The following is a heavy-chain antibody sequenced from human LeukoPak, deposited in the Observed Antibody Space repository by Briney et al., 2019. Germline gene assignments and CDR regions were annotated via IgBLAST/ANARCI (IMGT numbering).Heavy chain of an antibody. Sequence: ASVTVSCKASGYTFTGYYMHWVRQAPGQGLEWMGWINPNSGGTNYAQKFQSRVTMARDTSISTAYMELSRLRSDDTAVYYCARVPAAIFLGLDVWGQGTTVTVSS. CDR2: INPNSGGT. D-gene: IGHD2-2*01. CDR1: GYTFTGYY. CDR3: ARVPAAIFLGLDV. V-gene: IGHV1-2*02. J-gene: IGHJ6*02.